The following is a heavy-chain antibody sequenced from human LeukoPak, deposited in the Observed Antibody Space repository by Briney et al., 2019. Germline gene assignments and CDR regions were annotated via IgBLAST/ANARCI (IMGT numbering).Heavy chain of an antibody. V-gene: IGHV4-61*02. J-gene: IGHJ4*02. D-gene: IGHD6-19*01. Sequence: SETLSLTXTVSGDFISSGHYYWNWIRQPAGKGLEWIGRIYISGSTNYNPSLKSRVTMSVDTSKNQFSLKVISVTAADTAVYYCAREVAVSDTSPHYFDHWGQGTLVTVSS. CDR1: GDFISSGHYY. CDR3: AREVAVSDTSPHYFDH. CDR2: IYISGST.